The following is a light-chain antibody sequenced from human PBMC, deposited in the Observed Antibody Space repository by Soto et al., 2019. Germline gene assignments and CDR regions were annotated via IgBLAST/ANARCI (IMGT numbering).Light chain of an antibody. Sequence: QSALPQPASVSGFPRQSSTISCTGTSTDVSIYNYASRYQQHPGKAPKHWIYEVSNRPSGVSNRVSGSKSGNTASLTISGLQAEDEANYYCSSYTSISTRVFGGGTKRTVL. J-gene: IGLJ3*02. CDR1: STDVSIYNY. CDR3: SSYTSISTRV. CDR2: EVS. V-gene: IGLV2-14*01.